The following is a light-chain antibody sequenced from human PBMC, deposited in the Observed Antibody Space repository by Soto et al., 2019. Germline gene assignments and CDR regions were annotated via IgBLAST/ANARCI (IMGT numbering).Light chain of an antibody. CDR2: AAS. Sequence: DIHMTQAPSSLSSSLGDRVTITVLASQSISNYLNWYQQKPGKAPKLLIYAASSLQSGVPSRFSGSGSGTDFTLTISSLQPEDFATYFCQQTDTTPITFGQGTRLEI. CDR1: QSISNY. CDR3: QQTDTTPIT. J-gene: IGKJ5*01. V-gene: IGKV1-39*01.